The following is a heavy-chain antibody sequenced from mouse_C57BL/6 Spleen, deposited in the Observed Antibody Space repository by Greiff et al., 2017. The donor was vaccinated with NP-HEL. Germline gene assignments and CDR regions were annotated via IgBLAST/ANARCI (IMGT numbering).Heavy chain of an antibody. Sequence: DVQLVESGGGLVKPGGSLKLSCAASGFTFSDYGMHWVRQAPEKGLERVAYISSGSSTIYYADTVKGRFTISRDNAKNTLFLQMTSLRSEDTAMYYCARRYYDYDFYAMDYWGQGTSVTVSS. J-gene: IGHJ4*01. V-gene: IGHV5-17*01. CDR1: GFTFSDYG. D-gene: IGHD2-4*01. CDR2: ISSGSSTI. CDR3: ARRYYDYDFYAMDY.